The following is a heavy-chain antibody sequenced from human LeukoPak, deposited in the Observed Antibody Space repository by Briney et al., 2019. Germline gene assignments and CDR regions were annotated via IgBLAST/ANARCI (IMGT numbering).Heavy chain of an antibody. V-gene: IGHV3-53*01. CDR2: LYNGGQK. Sequence: PGGSLRLSCAASGFSVSDKDMNWVRQAPGKGLEWVSVLYNGGQKHYEDSVKGRFTISSDKYSNKLYLQMNNLRADDTAVYYCASESVLRYFDWVSNSIYYYYMDAWGKGTPVTVSS. J-gene: IGHJ6*03. CDR1: GFSVSDKD. D-gene: IGHD3-9*01. CDR3: ASESVLRYFDWVSNSIYYYYMDA.